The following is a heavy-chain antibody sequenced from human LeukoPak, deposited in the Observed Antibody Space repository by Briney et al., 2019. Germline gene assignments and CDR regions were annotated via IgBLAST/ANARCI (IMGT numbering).Heavy chain of an antibody. CDR2: INSDGSST. CDR1: GFTFSSYW. D-gene: IGHD3-3*01. J-gene: IGHJ6*02. CDR3: ASQSLTIFGVVPPYYYGMDV. V-gene: IGHV3-74*01. Sequence: GGSLRLSCAASGFTFSSYWMHWVRQAPGKGLVWVSRINSDGSSTSYADSVKGRFTVSRDNAKNTLYLQMNSLRAEDTAVYYCASQSLTIFGVVPPYYYGMDVWGQGTTVTVSS.